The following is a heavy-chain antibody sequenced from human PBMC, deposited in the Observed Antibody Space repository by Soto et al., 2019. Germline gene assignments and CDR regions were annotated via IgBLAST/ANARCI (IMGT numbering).Heavy chain of an antibody. D-gene: IGHD3-3*01. V-gene: IGHV3-30*18. Sequence: GGPLRLSCAASGFTFSSYGMHRVRQAPGKGLEWVAVISYDGSNKYYADSVKGRFTISRDNSKNTLYLQMKSLRAEDTAVYYCAKEYYDFLSGYYPGLFSYWGQGTLVTVSS. CDR2: ISYDGSNK. J-gene: IGHJ4*02. CDR3: AKEYYDFLSGYYPGLFSY. CDR1: GFTFSSYG.